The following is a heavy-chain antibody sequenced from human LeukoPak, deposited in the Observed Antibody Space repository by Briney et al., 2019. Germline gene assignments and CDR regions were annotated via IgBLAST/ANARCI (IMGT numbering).Heavy chain of an antibody. CDR2: ISYSGST. CDR3: ASARLGSGLEGAFDI. D-gene: IGHD6-25*01. Sequence: SETLSLTCTVSGVSFSSSFWSWIRQPPGKGLEWIGYISYSGSTNYNPSLKSRVTISVDTSNIQFSLKLSSLTAADTAVYYCASARLGSGLEGAFDIWGQGTMVTVSS. J-gene: IGHJ3*02. V-gene: IGHV4-59*01. CDR1: GVSFSSSF.